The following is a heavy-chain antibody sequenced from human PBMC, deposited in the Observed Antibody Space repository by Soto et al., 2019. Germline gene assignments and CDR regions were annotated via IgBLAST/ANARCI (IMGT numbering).Heavy chain of an antibody. CDR2: IYYSGST. CDR3: ARANYYDSHDGMDV. J-gene: IGHJ6*02. D-gene: IGHD3-22*01. CDR1: VGSCSSGSYY. V-gene: IGHV4-61*01. Sequence: SESLSRTGTVSVGSCSSGSYYWSWVRQPPGKGLEWIGYIYYSGSTNYNPSLKSRVTISVDTSKNQFSLKLSSVTAADTAVYYCARANYYDSHDGMDVWGQGTTVTVSS.